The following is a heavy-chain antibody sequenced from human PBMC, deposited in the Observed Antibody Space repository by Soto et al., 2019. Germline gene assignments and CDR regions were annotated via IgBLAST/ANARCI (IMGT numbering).Heavy chain of an antibody. J-gene: IGHJ4*02. CDR1: GFSVSNYV. V-gene: IGHV3-23*01. Sequence: EVQVLESGGGLVQHGGTLRLSCAASGFSVSNYVMSWHRQATGKGLEWVSTLSSRRAIAFYADSVKDRFTISRDYSKNPLNLEMNSLRAADTAVYYCAKVTRSSCSPQCWGIDYWDQGTLVTFSS. CDR3: AKVTRSSCSPQCWGIDY. CDR2: LSSRRAIA. D-gene: IGHD2-2*01.